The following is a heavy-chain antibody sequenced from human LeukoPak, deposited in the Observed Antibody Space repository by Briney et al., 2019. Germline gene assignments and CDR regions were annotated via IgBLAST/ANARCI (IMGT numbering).Heavy chain of an antibody. D-gene: IGHD4-11*01. CDR1: GFTFNNYA. Sequence: GGSLRLSCAASGFTFNNYAMSWVRQAPGKGLEWVSSIRGSGDNTYYADSVKGRFTISRDNSNNMVYLQMNSLRAEDTAVYYCARYYGNYGSFDYWGQGTVVTVSS. CDR3: ARYYGNYGSFDY. V-gene: IGHV3-23*01. CDR2: IRGSGDNT. J-gene: IGHJ4*02.